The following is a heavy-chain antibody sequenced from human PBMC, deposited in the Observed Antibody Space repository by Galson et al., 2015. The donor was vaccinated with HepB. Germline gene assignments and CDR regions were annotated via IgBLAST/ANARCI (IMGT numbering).Heavy chain of an antibody. V-gene: IGHV3-74*01. D-gene: IGHD5-12*01. CDR2: INSDGSST. CDR3: ARAMGSGYDYDYYYYGMDV. Sequence: SLRLSCAASGFTFSSYWMHWVRQAPGKGLVWVSRINSDGSSTSYADSVKGRFTISRDNAKNTLYLQMNSLRAEDTAVYYCARAMGSGYDYDYYYYGMDVWGQGTTVTVSS. J-gene: IGHJ6*02. CDR1: GFTFSSYW.